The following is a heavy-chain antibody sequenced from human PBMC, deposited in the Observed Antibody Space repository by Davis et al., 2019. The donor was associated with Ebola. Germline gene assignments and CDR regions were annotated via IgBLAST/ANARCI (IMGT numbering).Heavy chain of an antibody. CDR1: GYTFTSYA. Sequence: ASVKVSCKASGYTFTSYAMHWVRQAPGQRLEWMGWINAGNGNTKYSQKFQGRVTITRDTSARTAYMELSSLRSEDTAVYYCAKDETGWTRFDFWGQGTLVTVSS. J-gene: IGHJ4*02. D-gene: IGHD1-1*01. CDR3: AKDETGWTRFDF. CDR2: INAGNGNT. V-gene: IGHV1-3*01.